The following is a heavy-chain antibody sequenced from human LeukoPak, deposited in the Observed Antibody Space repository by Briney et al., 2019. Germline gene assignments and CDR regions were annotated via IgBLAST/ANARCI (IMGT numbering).Heavy chain of an antibody. V-gene: IGHV1-2*02. CDR3: ARDAGIAAAVYFDY. CDR2: ISPNSGGT. D-gene: IGHD6-13*01. J-gene: IGHJ4*02. CDR1: GYTFTGYY. Sequence: ALVKVSCKASGYTFTGYYMHWVRQAPGQGLEWMGWISPNSGGTNYAQKFQGRVTMTRDTSISTAYMELSRLRSDDTAVYYCARDAGIAAAVYFDYWGQGTLVTVSS.